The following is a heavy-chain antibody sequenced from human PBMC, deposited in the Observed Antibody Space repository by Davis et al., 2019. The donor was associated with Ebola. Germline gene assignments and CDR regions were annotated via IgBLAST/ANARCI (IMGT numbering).Heavy chain of an antibody. V-gene: IGHV1-2*06. CDR2: ISPNSGGT. CDR1: GYTFTSYA. D-gene: IGHD6-19*01. J-gene: IGHJ4*02. Sequence: ASVKVSCKASGYTFTSYAMNWVRQAPGQGLEWMGRISPNSGGTNYAQKFQGRVTMTRDTSISTAYMELSRLTSDDTAVYYCARGLYGWYYFDYWGQGTLVTVSS. CDR3: ARGLYGWYYFDY.